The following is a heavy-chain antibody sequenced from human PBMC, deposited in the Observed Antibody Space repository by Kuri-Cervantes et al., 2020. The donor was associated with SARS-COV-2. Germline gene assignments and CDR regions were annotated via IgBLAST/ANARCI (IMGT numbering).Heavy chain of an antibody. V-gene: IGHV3-74*01. J-gene: IGHJ6*01. Sequence: GESLKISCAASGFTFSGHWIHWVRQAPGKGLVWVSRINPDGSYTNNADSVKGRFTLSRDNAKNMLFLQMNSLRAEDTAVYYCARDLVLRYFDWSPYYYYGMDVWGQGTTVTGYS. CDR3: ARDLVLRYFDWSPYYYYGMDV. CDR2: INPDGSYT. CDR1: GFTFSGHW. D-gene: IGHD3-9*01.